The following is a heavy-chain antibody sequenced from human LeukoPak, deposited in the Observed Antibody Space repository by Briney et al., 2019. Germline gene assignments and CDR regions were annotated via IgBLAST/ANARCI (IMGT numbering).Heavy chain of an antibody. D-gene: IGHD6-13*01. J-gene: IGHJ4*02. CDR2: ISDSGST. V-gene: IGHV4-59*08. CDR3: ARSWSGSLPFAY. Sequence: SETLSLTCTVSGGSISNYYWSWIRQPPGKGLEWIGYISDSGSTNYNPSLKSRVTISLDTSKNQFSLRLSSVTAADTAVYYCARSWSGSLPFAYWGQGTLVTVSS. CDR1: GGSISNYY.